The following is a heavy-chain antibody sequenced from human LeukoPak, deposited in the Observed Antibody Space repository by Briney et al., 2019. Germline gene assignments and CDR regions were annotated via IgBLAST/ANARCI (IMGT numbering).Heavy chain of an antibody. V-gene: IGHV3-23*01. D-gene: IGHD1-26*01. Sequence: GGSLRLFCAASGFTFNHYAMTWAREARGKGVEWVSVIGGSGNNTNNADSVKGRFTISRYNSKNKMYLEMKSLRAEDTAVYYCAKSAAGENSPLDYWGQGTLVTVSS. CDR1: GFTFNHYA. CDR3: AKSAAGENSPLDY. CDR2: IGGSGNNT. J-gene: IGHJ4*02.